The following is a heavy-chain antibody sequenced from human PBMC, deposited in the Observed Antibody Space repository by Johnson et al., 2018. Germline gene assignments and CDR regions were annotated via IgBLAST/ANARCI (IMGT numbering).Heavy chain of an antibody. Sequence: EVQLVESGGGLVKPGRSLRLACTGAGFTFGDYVLSWFRQAPGKGLEWVGFIRSEGYGGTTAYAAPVRGRFTISRDESKSIAYRQMNSLKAEDTAVDFSTREETTADFFYYGMDVWGQGTTVIVSS. CDR3: TREETTADFFYYGMDV. D-gene: IGHD4-11*01. CDR1: GFTFGDYV. V-gene: IGHV3-49*05. J-gene: IGHJ6*02. CDR2: IRSEGYGGTT.